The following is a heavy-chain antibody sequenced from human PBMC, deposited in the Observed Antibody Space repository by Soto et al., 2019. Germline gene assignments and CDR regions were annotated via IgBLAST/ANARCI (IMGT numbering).Heavy chain of an antibody. D-gene: IGHD1-26*01. CDR1: GFSLSNHN. Sequence: GGSLRLSCAASGFSLSNHNMNWVRQAPGKGLEWISYISTSGSSIYYADSVKGRFTISRDNAKNSLYLQMNSLRAEDTAVYYCARSGNYRLDCWGPGTLVTVSS. CDR3: ARSGNYRLDC. V-gene: IGHV3-48*01. J-gene: IGHJ4*02. CDR2: ISTSGSSI.